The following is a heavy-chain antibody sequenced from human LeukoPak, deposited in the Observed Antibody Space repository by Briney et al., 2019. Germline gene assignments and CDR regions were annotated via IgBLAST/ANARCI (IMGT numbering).Heavy chain of an antibody. Sequence: ASVRVSCKASGYTFTSYDIDWVRQATGQGLEWMGWMNPNSGNTGYAQKFQGRVTMTRNTSISTAYMELSSLRSEDTAVYYCARLRPDNWFDPWGRGTLVTVSS. J-gene: IGHJ5*02. CDR3: ARLRPDNWFDP. CDR1: GYTFTSYD. CDR2: MNPNSGNT. V-gene: IGHV1-8*01.